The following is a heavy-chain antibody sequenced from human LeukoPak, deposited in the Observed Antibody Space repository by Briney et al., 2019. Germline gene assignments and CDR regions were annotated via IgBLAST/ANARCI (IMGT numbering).Heavy chain of an antibody. Sequence: GGSLRLSCAASGFTFSGYCMNWIRQAPGKGLEWVSSISSSSSYIYYADSVKGRFTISRDNAKNSLYLQMNSLRAEDTAVYYCARIAYCGGDCPSDYWGQGTLVTVSS. CDR1: GFTFSGYC. J-gene: IGHJ4*02. V-gene: IGHV3-21*01. CDR3: ARIAYCGGDCPSDY. CDR2: ISSSSSYI. D-gene: IGHD2-21*02.